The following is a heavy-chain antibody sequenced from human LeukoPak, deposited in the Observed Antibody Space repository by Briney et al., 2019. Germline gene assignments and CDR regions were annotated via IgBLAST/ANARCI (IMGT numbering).Heavy chain of an antibody. V-gene: IGHV3-30*02. D-gene: IGHD5-18*01. CDR3: AKDGSKWIQLWFLS. CDR2: IRYDGSNK. Sequence: GGSLRLSCAASGFTFSSYGMHWVRQAPGKGLEWVAFIRYDGSNKYYADSVKGRFTISRDNSKNTLYLQMNSLRAEDTAVYYCAKDGSKWIQLWFLSWGQGTLVT. CDR1: GFTFSSYG. J-gene: IGHJ5*02.